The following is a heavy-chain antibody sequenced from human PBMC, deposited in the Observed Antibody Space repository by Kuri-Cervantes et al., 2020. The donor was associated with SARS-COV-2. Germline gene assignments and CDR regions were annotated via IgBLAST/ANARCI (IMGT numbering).Heavy chain of an antibody. D-gene: IGHD3-22*01. CDR3: ARSTSFRRLVVISQGGAFDI. V-gene: IGHV1-2*04. Sequence: SVKVSCKASGYTFTGYYMHWVRQAPGQGLEWMGWINPNSGGTNYAQKFQGWVTMTRDTSISTVYMELSRLRSDDTAVYYCARSTSFRRLVVISQGGAFDIWGQGTMVTVSS. CDR1: GYTFTGYY. CDR2: INPNSGGT. J-gene: IGHJ3*02.